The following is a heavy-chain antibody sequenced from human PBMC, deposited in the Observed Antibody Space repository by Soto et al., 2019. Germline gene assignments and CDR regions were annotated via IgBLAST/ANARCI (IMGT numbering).Heavy chain of an antibody. D-gene: IGHD2-15*01. V-gene: IGHV3-48*02. CDR2: ISSSSSTI. CDR1: GFTFSSYS. CDR3: ARSSGPRGRYCSGGSCYSHFDY. Sequence: GGSLRLSCAASGFTFSSYSMNWVRQAPGKGLEWVSYISSSSSTIYYADSVKGRFTISRDNAKNSLYLQMNSLRDEDTAVYYCARSSGPRGRYCSGGSCYSHFDYWGQGTLVTVSS. J-gene: IGHJ4*02.